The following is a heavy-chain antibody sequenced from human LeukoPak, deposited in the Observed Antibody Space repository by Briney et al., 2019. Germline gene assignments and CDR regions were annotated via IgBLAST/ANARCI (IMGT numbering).Heavy chain of an antibody. D-gene: IGHD2-2*01. CDR1: GGTFSSYA. CDR2: IIPILGIA. J-gene: IGHJ4*02. CDR3: ARATTSTSAALN. V-gene: IGHV1-69*04. Sequence: SVKVSCKASGGTFSSYAISWVRQAPGQGLEWMGRIIPILGIANYAQKFQGRVTITADKSTSTAYMELSSLRSEDTAVYYCARATTSTSAALNWGQGTLVTVS.